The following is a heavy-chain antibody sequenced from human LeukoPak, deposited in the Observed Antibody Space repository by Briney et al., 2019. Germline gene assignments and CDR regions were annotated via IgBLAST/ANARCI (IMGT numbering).Heavy chain of an antibody. V-gene: IGHV3-7*04. CDR1: GFTFSSYW. CDR2: IKEDGSEK. J-gene: IGHJ4*02. Sequence: GGSLRLSCAASGFTFSSYWMSWVRQAPGKGLEWVANIKEDGSEKFYVDSVRGRFTISRDNAKNSLYLQVNSLRAEDTAVYYCARVSYCSSTSCYDYWGQGTLVTVSS. D-gene: IGHD2-2*01. CDR3: ARVSYCSSTSCYDY.